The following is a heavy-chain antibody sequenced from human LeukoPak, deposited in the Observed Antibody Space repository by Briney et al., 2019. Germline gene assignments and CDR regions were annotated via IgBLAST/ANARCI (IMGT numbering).Heavy chain of an antibody. CDR3: SIFGVVIDDASDI. CDR1: GGSFSGYY. Sequence: PSETLSLTCAVYGGSFSGYYWSWIRQPPGKGLEWIGEINHSGSTNYNPSLKSRVTISVDTSKNQFSLKLSSVTAADTAVYYCSIFGVVIDDASDIWGQGTMVTVSS. V-gene: IGHV4-34*01. D-gene: IGHD3-3*01. J-gene: IGHJ3*02. CDR2: INHSGST.